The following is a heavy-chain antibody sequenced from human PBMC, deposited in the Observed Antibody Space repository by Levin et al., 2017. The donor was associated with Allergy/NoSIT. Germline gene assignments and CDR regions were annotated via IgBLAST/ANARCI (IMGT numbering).Heavy chain of an antibody. D-gene: IGHD6-13*01. CDR2: ISYDGSNK. V-gene: IGHV3-30*18. CDR3: AKDPGIAAAGNLGWFDP. Sequence: GGSLRLSCAASGFTFSSYGMHWVRQAPGKGLEWVAVISYDGSNKYYADSVKGRFTISRDNSKNTLYLQMNSLRAEDTAVYYCAKDPGIAAAGNLGWFDPWGQGTLVTVSS. J-gene: IGHJ5*02. CDR1: GFTFSSYG.